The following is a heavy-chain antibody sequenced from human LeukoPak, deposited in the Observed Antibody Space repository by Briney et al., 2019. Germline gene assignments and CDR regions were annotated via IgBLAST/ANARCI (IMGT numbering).Heavy chain of an antibody. D-gene: IGHD1-26*01. CDR2: IIPIFGTA. CDR3: ARAPMVGVGWGAFDI. V-gene: IGHV1-69*06. CDR1: GGTFSSYA. J-gene: IGHJ3*02. Sequence: SVKVSCKXSGGTFSSYAISWVRQAPGQGLEWMGRIIPIFGTANYAQKFQGRVTITADKSTSTAYMELSSLRSEDTAVYYCARAPMVGVGWGAFDIWGQGTMVTVSS.